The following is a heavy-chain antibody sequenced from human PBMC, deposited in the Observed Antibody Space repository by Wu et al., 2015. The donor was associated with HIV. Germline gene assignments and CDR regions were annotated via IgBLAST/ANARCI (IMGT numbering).Heavy chain of an antibody. Sequence: QIQVVQSGPEVKKPGASVKVSCKTSGYAFASYGFSWVRQAPGQGLEWMGWINAYNGNTNYAQKLQGRVTMTTDTSTSTAYMELRSLRSDDTAVYYCARETYGDYVGGLFDYWGQGTLVTVSS. CDR1: GYAFASYG. V-gene: IGHV1-18*01. D-gene: IGHD4-17*01. CDR3: ARETYGDYVGGLFDY. CDR2: INAYNGNT. J-gene: IGHJ4*02.